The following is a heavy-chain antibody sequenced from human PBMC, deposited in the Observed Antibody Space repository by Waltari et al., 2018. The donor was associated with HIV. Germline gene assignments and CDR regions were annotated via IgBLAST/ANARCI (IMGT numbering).Heavy chain of an antibody. J-gene: IGHJ6*02. CDR1: GGSIRTNNYY. CDR3: ARERGGYYGSGTYPGGAMNV. V-gene: IGHV4-39*07. D-gene: IGHD3-10*01. CDR2: IYYDGST. Sequence: QLHLLESGPGPVKPSETLSLTCPVSGGSIRTNNYYWAWIRQSPGKGLEGIGTIYYDGSTYYNPSLESRVTISVDTSKSQFSLRLTSVTAADTAVYFCARERGGYYGSGTYPGGAMNVWGQGTTVIVSS.